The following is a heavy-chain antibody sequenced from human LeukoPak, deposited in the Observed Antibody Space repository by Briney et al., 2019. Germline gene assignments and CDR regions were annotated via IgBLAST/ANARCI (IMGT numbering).Heavy chain of an antibody. CDR1: GFTFSSYG. J-gene: IGHJ3*02. V-gene: IGHV3-21*01. D-gene: IGHD6-19*01. CDR2: ISGRGGSI. CDR3: ASGQWLVPDAFDI. Sequence: GGTLRLSCVASGFTFSSYGMSWVRQAPGKGLEWVSSISGRGGSIYYADSVKGRFTISRDNAKNSLYLQMNSLRAEDTAVYYCASGQWLVPDAFDIWGQGTMVTVSS.